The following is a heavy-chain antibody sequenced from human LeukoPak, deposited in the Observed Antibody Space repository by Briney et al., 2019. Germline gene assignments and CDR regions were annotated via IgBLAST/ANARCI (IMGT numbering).Heavy chain of an antibody. D-gene: IGHD1-14*01. CDR1: GFTFSNYA. Sequence: GGSLRLSCAASGFTFSNYAMTWVRQAPGKGLEWVATISGSGRGTYYAESVEGRFTISRDNSRNILFLHMNSLRAEDTAIYYCCIILRAMRTFPKIYFFGMDLWGKGATVTVSS. CDR2: ISGSGRGT. V-gene: IGHV3-23*01. CDR3: CIILRAMRTFPKIYFFGMDL. J-gene: IGHJ6*04.